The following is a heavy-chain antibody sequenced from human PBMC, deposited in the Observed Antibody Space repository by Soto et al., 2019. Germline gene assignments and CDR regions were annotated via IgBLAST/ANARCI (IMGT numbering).Heavy chain of an antibody. CDR2: TIPIFGTA. CDR3: ARVPGRRRNWFDP. CDR1: GGTFSSYA. Sequence: SVKVSCKASGGTFSSYAISWVRQAPGQGLEWMGGTIPIFGTANYAQKFQGRVTITADESTSTAYMELSSLRSEDTAVYYCARVPGRRRNWFDPWGQGTLVTVSS. V-gene: IGHV1-69*13. J-gene: IGHJ5*02.